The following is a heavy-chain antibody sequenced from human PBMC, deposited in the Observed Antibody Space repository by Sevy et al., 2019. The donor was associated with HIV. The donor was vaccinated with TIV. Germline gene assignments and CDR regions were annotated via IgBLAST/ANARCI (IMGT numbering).Heavy chain of an antibody. V-gene: IGHV3-23*01. D-gene: IGHD2-15*01. CDR3: AKDILKRGGDAFDI. Sequence: GGSLTLSCAASGFTFSSYAMSWVRHAPGKGLEWVSAISGSGGSTYYADSEKGRFTISRDNSKNTLYLQMNSLRAEDTAVYYCAKDILKRGGDAFDIWGQGTMVTVSS. CDR1: GFTFSSYA. CDR2: ISGSGGST. J-gene: IGHJ3*02.